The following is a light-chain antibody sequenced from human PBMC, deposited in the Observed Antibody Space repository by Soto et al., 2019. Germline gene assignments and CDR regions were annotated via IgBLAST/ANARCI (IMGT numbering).Light chain of an antibody. V-gene: IGKV3-15*01. J-gene: IGKJ5*01. CDR3: QHYLNYPIT. CDR2: RAS. CDR1: QDIKSH. Sequence: EIVMTQSPATLSVSPGERATLSCRASQDIKSHLAWYQQKPGQAPRLLISRASTRATGFPSRFSGSGSGTEFTLTITHLQSEDFATYYCQHYLNYPITFGQGTRLEIK.